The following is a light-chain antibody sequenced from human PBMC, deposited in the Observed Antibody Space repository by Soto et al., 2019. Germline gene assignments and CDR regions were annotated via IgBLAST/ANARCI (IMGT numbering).Light chain of an antibody. CDR2: AAA. CDR3: QQYFSYPYT. CDR1: QDISSY. Sequence: AIRMTQSPSSFSASTGDRVTITCRASQDISSYLAWYQQKVGKAPKLLIYAAATLQRGAPSRFSGSGSGTDFTLTISRLQCEDFATYYCQQYFSYPYTFGQGTKLEI. J-gene: IGKJ2*01. V-gene: IGKV1-8*01.